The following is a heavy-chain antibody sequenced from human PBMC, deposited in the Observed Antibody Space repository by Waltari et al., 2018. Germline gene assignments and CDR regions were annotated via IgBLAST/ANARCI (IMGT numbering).Heavy chain of an antibody. V-gene: IGHV4-34*01. CDR2: INHSGRT. Sequence: QVQLLQWGAGLLKPSETLSLTCAVYGGSFSGYYWSWVRQPPGRGREWIGEINHSGRTNYNPSPMTRVITTVDAYTNQFSLKLSSVTAADTAVYYCARGVTYYDFWRGYPHWYLDLWGRGTLVTVSS. D-gene: IGHD3-3*01. CDR3: ARGVTYYDFWRGYPHWYLDL. J-gene: IGHJ2*01. CDR1: GGSFSGYY.